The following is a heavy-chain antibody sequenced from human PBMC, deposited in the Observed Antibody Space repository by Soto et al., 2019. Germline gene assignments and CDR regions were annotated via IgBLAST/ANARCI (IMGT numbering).Heavy chain of an antibody. D-gene: IGHD3-3*01. CDR1: GYTFTSYG. V-gene: IGHV1-18*04. CDR2: ISAYNGNT. CDR3: ARSQDRCSDVWGCYYYYYYYYGMDV. Sequence: ASVKVSCKASGYTFTSYGISWVRQAPGQGLEWMGWISAYNGNTNYAQKLQGRVTMTTDTSTSTAYMELRSLRSDDTAVYYCARSQDRCSDVWGCYYYYYYYYGMDVWRQATTVTVSS. J-gene: IGHJ6*01.